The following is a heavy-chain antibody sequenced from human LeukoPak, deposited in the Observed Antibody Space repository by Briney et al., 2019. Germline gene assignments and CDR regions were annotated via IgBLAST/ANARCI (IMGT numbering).Heavy chain of an antibody. D-gene: IGHD3-10*01. J-gene: IGHJ4*02. CDR3: ARGRLYGSGSDYFDY. Sequence: GRVTITTDDSTATAYMELSSLRSEDTAVYYCARGRLYGSGSDYFDYWGQGTLVTVSS. V-gene: IGHV1-69*05.